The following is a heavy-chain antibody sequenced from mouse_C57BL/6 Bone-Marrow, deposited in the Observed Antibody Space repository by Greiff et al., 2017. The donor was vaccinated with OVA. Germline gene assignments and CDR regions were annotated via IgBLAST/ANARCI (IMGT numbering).Heavy chain of an antibody. D-gene: IGHD1-1*01. CDR1: GYTFTSYW. Sequence: VQLQQSGAELVKPGASVKMSCKASGYTFTSYWITWVKQRPGQGLEWIGDIYPGSGSTNYNEKFKSKATLTVDTSSSTAYMQLSSLTSEDSAVYYCARGYYYGTGYYFDYWGQGTTLTVSS. V-gene: IGHV1-55*01. J-gene: IGHJ2*01. CDR3: ARGYYYGTGYYFDY. CDR2: IYPGSGST.